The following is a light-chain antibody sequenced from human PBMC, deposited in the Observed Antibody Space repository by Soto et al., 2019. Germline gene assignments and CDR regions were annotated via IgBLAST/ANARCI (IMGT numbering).Light chain of an antibody. CDR3: QQSYSTPWT. CDR2: AAS. CDR1: QSISSY. Sequence: DNQMTQPPSSRSASLGDRVPITCRASQSISSYLNWYQQKPGKAPKLLIYAASSLQSGVPSRCSGSGSRTDFTLTISSLQPEDFATYYCQQSYSTPWTFGLGTKVDIK. J-gene: IGKJ1*01. V-gene: IGKV1-39*01.